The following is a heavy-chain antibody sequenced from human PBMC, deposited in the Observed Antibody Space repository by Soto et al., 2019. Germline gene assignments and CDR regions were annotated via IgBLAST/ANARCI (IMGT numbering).Heavy chain of an antibody. CDR1: GGSVSSDSYN. V-gene: IGHV4-39*01. D-gene: IGHD4-17*01. Sequence: QLQLQESGPGLVKPSETLSLTCTVSGGSVSSDSYNWDWMRQPPGKGLEWIGTIYYSGSTDYNPYLESRGTISEDTSNYQCSLKVTSVTAADTAVYYCARFYGNAFDIWGRWATVTVS. CDR3: ARFYGNAFDI. CDR2: IYYSGST. J-gene: IGHJ3*02.